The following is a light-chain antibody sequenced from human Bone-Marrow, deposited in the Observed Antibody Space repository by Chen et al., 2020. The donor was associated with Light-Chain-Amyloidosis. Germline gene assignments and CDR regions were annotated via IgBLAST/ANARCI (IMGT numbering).Light chain of an antibody. V-gene: IGKV1-27*01. CDR3: QKYDSVPPT. CDR2: AAS. Sequence: DMQMTQSPSSLSASVGDRVTITCRSSQGIYNNLAWYQQKPGKVPKLLIYAASTLQSGVPSRFSGSGSGTAFTLTISSLQPEDGATYYCQKYDSVPPTFGPGTKVKIK. CDR1: QGIYNN. J-gene: IGKJ1*01.